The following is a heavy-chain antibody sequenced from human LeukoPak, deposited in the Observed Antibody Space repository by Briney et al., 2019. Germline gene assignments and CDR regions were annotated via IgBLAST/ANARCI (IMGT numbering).Heavy chain of an antibody. Sequence: SETLSLTCTVSGGSISSSSYYWGWIRQPPGKGLEWIGSIYYSGSTYYNPSLKSRVTISVDTSKNQFSLKLSSVTAADTAVYYCARRRSGAYCGGDCYPTFDYWGQGTLVTVSS. J-gene: IGHJ4*02. V-gene: IGHV4-39*01. CDR1: GGSISSSSYY. CDR3: ARRRSGAYCGGDCYPTFDY. CDR2: IYYSGST. D-gene: IGHD2-21*02.